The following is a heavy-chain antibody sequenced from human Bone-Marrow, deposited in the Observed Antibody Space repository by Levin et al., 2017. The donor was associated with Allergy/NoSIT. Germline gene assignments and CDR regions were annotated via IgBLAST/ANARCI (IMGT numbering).Heavy chain of an antibody. D-gene: IGHD4-11*01. CDR2: ISSSGGST. CDR3: AKCPVIVTSVSGYFDS. J-gene: IGHJ4*02. Sequence: GGSLRLSCAASGFTFNHYAMGWVRQVPGKGLEWLAGISSSGGSTIYTDSVRGRFTISRDNSMNTLYLDINSLTAGDTAVYYCAKCPVIVTSVSGYFDSWGQGVLVTVSS. CDR1: GFTFNHYA. V-gene: IGHV3-23*01.